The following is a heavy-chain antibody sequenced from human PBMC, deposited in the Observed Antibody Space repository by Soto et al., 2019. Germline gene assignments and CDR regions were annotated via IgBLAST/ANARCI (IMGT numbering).Heavy chain of an antibody. V-gene: IGHV3-74*03. D-gene: IGHD6-19*01. CDR3: ARDPTVTGPSTFDY. CDR1: GFTFRTYW. CDR2: IDAAGSGT. J-gene: IGHJ4*02. Sequence: EVQLVESGGGLVQPGGSLRLSCAASGFTFRTYWMHWVRQSPGKGLVWVSRIDAAGSGTTYADAVEGRFTISRDNAKNTLYLQMNSLRAEDTAVYYCARDPTVTGPSTFDYCGQGTLVSVSS.